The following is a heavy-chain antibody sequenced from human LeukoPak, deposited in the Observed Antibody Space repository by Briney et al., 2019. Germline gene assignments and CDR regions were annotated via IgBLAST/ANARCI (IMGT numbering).Heavy chain of an antibody. J-gene: IGHJ4*02. V-gene: IGHV4-59*08. D-gene: IGHD6-13*01. CDR3: ARQGGYIAPLAL. CDR2: ISYSGNT. Sequence: PSETLSLTCTVSGGSISSYYWSWIRQPPGKGLEWIGYISYSGNTNYNPSLKSRVTISVDTSKNQFSLKLSSVTAADTAVYYCARQGGYIAPLALWGQGTLVHVPS. CDR1: GGSISSYY.